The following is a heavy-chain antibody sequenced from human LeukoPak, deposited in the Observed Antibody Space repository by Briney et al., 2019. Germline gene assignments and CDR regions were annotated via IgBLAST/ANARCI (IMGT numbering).Heavy chain of an antibody. D-gene: IGHD6-13*01. CDR2: ISYDGSNK. CDR3: ARGGRSSPPVDYGMDV. Sequence: PGGSLRLSCGASGFTFSSYAMHWVRQAPGKGLEWVAVISYDGSNKYYADSVKGRFTISRDNSKNTLYLQMNSLRAEDTAVYYCARGGRSSPPVDYGMDVWGQGTTVTVSS. J-gene: IGHJ6*02. CDR1: GFTFSSYA. V-gene: IGHV3-30-3*01.